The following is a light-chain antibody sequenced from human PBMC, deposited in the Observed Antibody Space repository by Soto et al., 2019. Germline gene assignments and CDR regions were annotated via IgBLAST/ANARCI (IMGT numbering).Light chain of an antibody. Sequence: EIVMTQSPGTLSLSPGETATLSCRASQSVSSNYVAWFHQKPGQAPRLLIYGASSRATGVPDRFSASGSGTDFTLTISRLEPEDFAVYYYQQYGDSPLFGPGTKVDIK. CDR3: QQYGDSPL. V-gene: IGKV3-20*01. CDR2: GAS. CDR1: QSVSSNY. J-gene: IGKJ3*01.